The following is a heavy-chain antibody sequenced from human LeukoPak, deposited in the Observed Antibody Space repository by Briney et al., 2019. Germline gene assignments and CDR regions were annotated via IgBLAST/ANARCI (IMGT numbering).Heavy chain of an antibody. J-gene: IGHJ4*02. CDR2: IYYTGKN. V-gene: IGHV4-59*08. D-gene: IGHD5-12*01. CDR3: VRRDSGWNYFDY. CDR1: GGSINSHY. Sequence: SETLSPTCAVSGGSINSHYWGWIRQPPGKGLQWIGDIYYTGKNNHNPSLKSRVTISLDTSKDHLSLNLTSVLAADTAIYYCVRRDSGWNYFDYWGQGILVTVSS.